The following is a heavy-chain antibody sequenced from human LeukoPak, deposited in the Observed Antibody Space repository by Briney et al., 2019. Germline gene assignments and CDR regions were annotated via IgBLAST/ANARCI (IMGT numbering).Heavy chain of an antibody. CDR2: ISYDGSNK. J-gene: IGHJ4*02. V-gene: IGHV3-30*04. CDR3: ARDSCDGHCFLDY. D-gene: IGHD2-21*02. CDR1: GFTFSTYA. Sequence: PGGSLRLSCAVSGFTFSTYAMHWVRQAPGKGLEWVAVISYDGSNKYYADSVKGRFTISRDNSKNTLYLQMNSLRAEDTAVYFCARDSCDGHCFLDYWGQGTLVTVSS.